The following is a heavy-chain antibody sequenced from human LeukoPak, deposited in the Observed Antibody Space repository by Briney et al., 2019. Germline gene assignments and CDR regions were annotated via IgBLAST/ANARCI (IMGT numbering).Heavy chain of an antibody. CDR3: AKIRVITSAYYYGMDV. CDR2: ISDSGGNT. D-gene: IGHD3-22*01. V-gene: IGHV3-23*01. CDR1: GFPFSSYA. Sequence: GGSLRLSCAASGFPFSSYALSWVRQPPGKGLGWASAISDSGGNTYYADSVKGRFTISRDNFRDTVDLQMNSLRAEDTAVYYCAKIRVITSAYYYGMDVWGQGTTVVVSS. J-gene: IGHJ6*02.